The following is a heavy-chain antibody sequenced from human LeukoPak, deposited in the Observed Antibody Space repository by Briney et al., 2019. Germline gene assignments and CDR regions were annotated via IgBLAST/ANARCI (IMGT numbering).Heavy chain of an antibody. V-gene: IGHV3-64D*06. Sequence: GGSLRLSCSASGVTFSSYAMHWVRQAPGKGVEYVSAISSNGGSTYYADSVKGRFTISRDNSKNTLYLQMSSLRAEDTAVYYCVKLPAGHLYFDYWGQGTLVTVSS. D-gene: IGHD2-2*01. CDR2: ISSNGGST. CDR3: VKLPAGHLYFDY. CDR1: GVTFSSYA. J-gene: IGHJ4*02.